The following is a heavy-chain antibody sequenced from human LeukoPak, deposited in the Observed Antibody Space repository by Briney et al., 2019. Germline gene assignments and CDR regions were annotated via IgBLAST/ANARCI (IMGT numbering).Heavy chain of an antibody. CDR2: INHSGST. D-gene: IGHD3-9*01. J-gene: IGHJ5*02. Sequence: SETLSLTCAVYGGSFSGYYWSWIRQPPGKGLEWIGEINHSGSTNYNPSLKSRVTISVDTSKNQFSLKLSSVTAADTAVYYCARDMTDWWSDPWGQGTLVTVSS. CDR1: GGSFSGYY. V-gene: IGHV4-34*09. CDR3: ARDMTDWWSDP.